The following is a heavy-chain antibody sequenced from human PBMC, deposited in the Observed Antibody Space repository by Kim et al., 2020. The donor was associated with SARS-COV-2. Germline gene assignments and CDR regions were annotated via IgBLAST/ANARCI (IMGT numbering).Heavy chain of an antibody. J-gene: IGHJ4*02. V-gene: IGHV4-34*01. Sequence: TTYNPSLKSRVTISVDTSKNQFSLKLSSVTAADTAVYYCARGPLARKTDYWGQGTLVTVSS. CDR3: ARGPLARKTDY. CDR2: T.